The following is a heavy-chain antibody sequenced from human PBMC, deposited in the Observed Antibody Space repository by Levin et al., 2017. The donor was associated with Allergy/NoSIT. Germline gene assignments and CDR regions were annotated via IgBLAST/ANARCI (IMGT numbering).Heavy chain of an antibody. J-gene: IGHJ4*02. Sequence: GGSLRLSCAASGFTFSSYGMHWVRQAPGKGLEWVAVISYDGSNKYYADSVKGRFTISRDNSKNTLYLQMNSLRAEDTAVYYCAKEHYSSGWKFDYWGQGTLVTVSS. CDR2: ISYDGSNK. D-gene: IGHD6-19*01. CDR1: GFTFSSYG. CDR3: AKEHYSSGWKFDY. V-gene: IGHV3-30*18.